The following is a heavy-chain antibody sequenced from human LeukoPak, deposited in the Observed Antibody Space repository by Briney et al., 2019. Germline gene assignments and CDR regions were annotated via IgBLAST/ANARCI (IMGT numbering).Heavy chain of an antibody. CDR1: GFTFSDYY. CDR2: ISSSGSTI. CDR3: ARDSIGYSSGWYKFDY. D-gene: IGHD6-19*01. V-gene: IGHV3-11*04. Sequence: PGGSLRLSCAASGFTFSDYYMSWIRQAPGKGLEWVTDISSSGSTIYYADSVKGRFTISRDNAKNSLYLQMNSLRAEDTAVYYCARDSIGYSSGWYKFDYWGQGTLVTVSS. J-gene: IGHJ4*02.